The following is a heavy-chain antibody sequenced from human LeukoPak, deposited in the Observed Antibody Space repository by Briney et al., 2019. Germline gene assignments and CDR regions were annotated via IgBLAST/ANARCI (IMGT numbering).Heavy chain of an antibody. CDR1: GGSISSSSYY. CDR3: AREAYYDFWSGYLNYYYYYMDV. V-gene: IGHV4-39*07. D-gene: IGHD3-3*01. CDR2: IYYSGST. Sequence: KPSETLSLTCTVSGGSISSSSYYWGWIRQPPGKGLEWIGSIYYSGSTNYNPSLKSRVTISVDTSKNQFSLKLSSVTAADTAVYYCAREAYYDFWSGYLNYYYYYMDVWGKGTTVTVSS. J-gene: IGHJ6*03.